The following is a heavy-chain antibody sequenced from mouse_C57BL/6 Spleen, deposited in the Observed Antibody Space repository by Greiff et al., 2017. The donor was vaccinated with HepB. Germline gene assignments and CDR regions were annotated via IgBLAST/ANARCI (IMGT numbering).Heavy chain of an antibody. Sequence: EVKLMESGGGLVQPGGSMKLSCVASGFTFSNYWMNWVRQSPEKGLEWVAQIRLKSDNYATHYAESVKGRFTISRDDSKSSVYLQMNNLRAEDTGIYYCTVYYYGSSPYWYFDVWGTGTTVTVSS. CDR2: IRLKSDNYAT. J-gene: IGHJ1*03. CDR3: TVYYYGSSPYWYFDV. D-gene: IGHD1-1*01. V-gene: IGHV6-3*01. CDR1: GFTFSNYW.